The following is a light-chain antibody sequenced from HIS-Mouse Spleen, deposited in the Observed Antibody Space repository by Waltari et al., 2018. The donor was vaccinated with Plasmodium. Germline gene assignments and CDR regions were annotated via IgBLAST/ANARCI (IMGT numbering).Light chain of an antibody. CDR3: CSYAGSYTYV. Sequence: QSALTQPRSVSGSPGQSVTISCTGTSSDVGGYNYVSWYQQHPGKAPKLMIYDVSNRPSGVPDRFSGSKSGNPASLTISGRQAEDEADYYCCSYAGSYTYVFGTGTKVTVL. J-gene: IGLJ1*01. CDR1: SSDVGGYNY. CDR2: DVS. V-gene: IGLV2-11*01.